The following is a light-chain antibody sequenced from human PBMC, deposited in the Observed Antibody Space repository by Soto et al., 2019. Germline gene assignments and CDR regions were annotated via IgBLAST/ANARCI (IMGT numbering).Light chain of an antibody. V-gene: IGKV1-33*01. CDR2: DAS. CDR3: QQYDKPFT. J-gene: IGKJ3*01. CDR1: QDIGNF. Sequence: DTQMTQSPSSLSASLGDRVTITCQANQDIGNFLNWYQQKPGKAPKVLIYDASNLPTGVPSRFSGSGCGTQFAFTISSLQSEDVGTYYCQQYDKPFTFGPGTKVELK.